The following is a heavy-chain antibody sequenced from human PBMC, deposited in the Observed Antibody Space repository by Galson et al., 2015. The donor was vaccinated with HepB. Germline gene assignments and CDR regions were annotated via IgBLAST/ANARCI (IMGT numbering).Heavy chain of an antibody. J-gene: IGHJ4*02. CDR1: GFTFSSYT. CDR2: ISSDEIHK. CDR3: ARAHSDRWYGAY. D-gene: IGHD3-10*01. V-gene: IGHV3-30-3*01. Sequence: SLRLSCAASGFTFSSYTMHWVRQAPGKGLEWVALISSDEIHKIYADSVEGRFTISRDTSKNTLYLEMNSLRAEDTAVYYCARAHSDRWYGAYWGQGTLVTVAS.